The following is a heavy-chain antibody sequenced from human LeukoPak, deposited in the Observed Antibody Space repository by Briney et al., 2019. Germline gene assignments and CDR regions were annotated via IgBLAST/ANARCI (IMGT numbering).Heavy chain of an antibody. V-gene: IGHV4-34*01. CDR2: INHSGST. J-gene: IGHJ4*02. Sequence: SETLCLSCAVYGGSFSGYYWSWIRQPPGKGLEWIGEINHSGSTNYNPSLKSRVTISVDTSKNQFSLKLSSVTAADTAVYYCARGLVDIVATIRFAFDYWGQGTLVTVSS. CDR1: GGSFSGYY. D-gene: IGHD5-12*01. CDR3: ARGLVDIVATIRFAFDY.